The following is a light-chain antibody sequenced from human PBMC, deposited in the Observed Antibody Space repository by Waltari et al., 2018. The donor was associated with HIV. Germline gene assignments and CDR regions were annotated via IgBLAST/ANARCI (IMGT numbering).Light chain of an antibody. CDR3: AAWDDSLNGPFYV. Sequence: QSVLTQPPSASGTPGQRVTISCSGSSSNLGSTTVNWYQQLPGTAPKLLIYSNNQRPSGVPDRFSGSKSGTSASLAISGLQSEDEADYYCAAWDDSLNGPFYVFGTGTKVTVL. J-gene: IGLJ1*01. V-gene: IGLV1-44*01. CDR2: SNN. CDR1: SSNLGSTT.